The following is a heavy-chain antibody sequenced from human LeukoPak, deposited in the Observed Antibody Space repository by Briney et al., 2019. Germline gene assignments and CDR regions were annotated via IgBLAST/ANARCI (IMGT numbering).Heavy chain of an antibody. J-gene: IGHJ4*02. CDR2: TKQDGSEK. D-gene: IGHD1-7*01. Sequence: GGSLRLSCAASELTSSTSWMSWVRQAPGKGLEGVAQTKQDGSEKYYVDSVKGRFTTSRDKNSLFLQMNSVRAEDTAVYYCVGWGISGITNHWGQGTLVTVSS. CDR3: VGWGISGITNH. V-gene: IGHV3-7*01. CDR1: ELTSSTSW.